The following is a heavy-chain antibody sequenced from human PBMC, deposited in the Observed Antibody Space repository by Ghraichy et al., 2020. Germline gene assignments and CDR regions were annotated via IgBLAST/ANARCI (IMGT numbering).Heavy chain of an antibody. CDR3: ARDRDGSGIDY. V-gene: IGHV3-53*01. D-gene: IGHD5-24*01. Sequence: GGSLRLSCAASGFTVSSNYMSWVRQAPGKGLEWVSVIYSGGSTYYADSVKGRFTISRDNSKNTLYLQMNSLRAEDTAVYYCARDRDGSGIDYWGQGTLVTVSS. CDR2: IYSGGST. CDR1: GFTVSSNY. J-gene: IGHJ4*02.